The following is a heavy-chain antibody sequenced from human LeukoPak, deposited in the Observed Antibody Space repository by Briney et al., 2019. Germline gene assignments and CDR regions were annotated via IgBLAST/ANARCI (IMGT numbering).Heavy chain of an antibody. D-gene: IGHD3-3*01. Sequence: GGSLRLSCAASGFTFSSYWMSWVRQAPGKGLEWVANIKQDGSEKYYVDSVKGRFTISRDNAKNSLYLQMNILRAEDPAVYYCARDLIRDYDFWSGYSSWFDPWGQGTLVTVSS. CDR1: GFTFSSYW. V-gene: IGHV3-7*03. CDR3: ARDLIRDYDFWSGYSSWFDP. CDR2: IKQDGSEK. J-gene: IGHJ5*02.